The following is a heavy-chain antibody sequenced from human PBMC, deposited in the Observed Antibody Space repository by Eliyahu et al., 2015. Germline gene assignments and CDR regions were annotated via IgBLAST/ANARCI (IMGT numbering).Heavy chain of an antibody. D-gene: IGHD2-15*01. V-gene: IGHV3-53*01. CDR3: AREYCSGGRCYYFDY. CDR1: XXXXXGNF. J-gene: IGHJ4*02. Sequence: EVQLVESGGGLIQPGGSLKLSXAVSXXXXXGNFMTWVRQAPGKGLEWVSVIXSDGSTXYADSVKGRFTISRDNSKNTLYLQMNSLRAEDTAVYYCAREYCSGGRCYYFDYWGQGTLVTVSS. CDR2: IXSDGST.